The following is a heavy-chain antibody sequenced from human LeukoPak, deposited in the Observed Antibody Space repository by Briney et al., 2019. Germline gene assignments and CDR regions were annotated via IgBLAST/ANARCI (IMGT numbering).Heavy chain of an antibody. Sequence: SVKVSCKASGYTFTSYGISWVRQAPGQGLEWMGGIIPIFGTANYAQKFQGRVTITADKSTSTAYMELSSLRSEDTAVYYCARGRGSGYQTYYFDYWGQGTLVTVSS. CDR3: ARGRGSGYQTYYFDY. V-gene: IGHV1-69*06. CDR2: IIPIFGTA. J-gene: IGHJ4*02. D-gene: IGHD5-12*01. CDR1: GYTFTSYG.